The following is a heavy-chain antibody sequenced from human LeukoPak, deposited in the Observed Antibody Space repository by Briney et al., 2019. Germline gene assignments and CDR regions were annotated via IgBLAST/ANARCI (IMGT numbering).Heavy chain of an antibody. V-gene: IGHV4-61*02. CDR1: GGSISSGSYY. CDR3: ARECYSNYGYCMDV. CDR2: IYTSGST. J-gene: IGHJ6*03. D-gene: IGHD4-11*01. Sequence: PSQTLSLTCTVSGGSISSGSYYWSWIRQPAGKGLEWIGRIYTSGSTNYNPSLKSRVTISVDASKNQFSLKLSSVTAADTAVYYCARECYSNYGYCMDVWGKGTTVTVSS.